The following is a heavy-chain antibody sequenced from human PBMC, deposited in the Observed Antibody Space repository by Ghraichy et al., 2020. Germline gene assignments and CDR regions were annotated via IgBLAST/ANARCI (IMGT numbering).Heavy chain of an antibody. CDR3: ARDAERQRVLPACNWFDP. D-gene: IGHD6-13*01. Sequence: ASVKVSCKASGYIFSDYAIHWVRQAPGQRLEWMGWINAGNGDTKYSQKFQGRVTITRDTSASTAYMELSSLRSEDTAVYYCARDAERQRVLPACNWFDPWGQGTLVLVSS. CDR2: INAGNGDT. V-gene: IGHV1-3*01. CDR1: GYIFSDYA. J-gene: IGHJ5*02.